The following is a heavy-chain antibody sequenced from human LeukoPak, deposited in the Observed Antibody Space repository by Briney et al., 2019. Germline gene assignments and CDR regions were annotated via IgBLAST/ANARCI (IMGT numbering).Heavy chain of an antibody. CDR1: GFTLSSYG. J-gene: IGHJ3*02. CDR2: INEDGGET. V-gene: IGHV3-7*01. Sequence: EGSLRLSCAASGFTLSSYGMHWVRQAPGKGLEWVANINEDGGETYSVDSVKGRFTISRDNAKNSLYLQMNSLRAEDTAVYYCARGGPTGALDIWGQGTMVTVSS. D-gene: IGHD3/OR15-3a*01. CDR3: ARGGPTGALDI.